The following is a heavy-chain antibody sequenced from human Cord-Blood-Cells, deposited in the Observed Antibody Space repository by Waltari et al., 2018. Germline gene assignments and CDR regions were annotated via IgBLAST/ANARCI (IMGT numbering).Heavy chain of an antibody. Sequence: VQLVQSGAEVQKPGASVKVPCKASGSTFPSFDCYWVRQATRPGLAWMGWRNPNSGNTGYAQKFQGRVTRTRNTSISTAYMERSSLRSEDTAVYYCARGRGDILTGYYKYNWFDPWGQGTLVTVSS. J-gene: IGHJ5*02. D-gene: IGHD3-9*01. CDR2: RNPNSGNT. CDR1: GSTFPSFD. V-gene: IGHV1-8*01. CDR3: ARGRGDILTGYYKYNWFDP.